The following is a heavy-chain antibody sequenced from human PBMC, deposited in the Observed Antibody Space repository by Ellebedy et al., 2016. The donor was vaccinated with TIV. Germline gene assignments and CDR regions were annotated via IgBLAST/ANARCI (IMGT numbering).Heavy chain of an antibody. Sequence: AASVKVSCKASGGTLSRYGISWVRQAPGQGLEWMGGIIPILGNANYAQKFQGRVTITADESTYTAYMELSSLRSEDTAVYYCARVGNYYGGNPSYYFDYWGQGTLVTVSS. D-gene: IGHD4-23*01. CDR3: ARVGNYYGGNPSYYFDY. J-gene: IGHJ4*02. CDR1: GGTLSRYG. CDR2: IIPILGNA. V-gene: IGHV1-69*10.